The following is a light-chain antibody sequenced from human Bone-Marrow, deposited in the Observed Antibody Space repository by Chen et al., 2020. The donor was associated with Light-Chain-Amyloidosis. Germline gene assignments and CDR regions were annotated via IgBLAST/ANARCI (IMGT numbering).Light chain of an antibody. CDR1: SSDIGANKY. CDR2: EVS. CDR3: SSYTSSTTLFV. J-gene: IGLJ1*01. V-gene: IGLV2-14*01. Sequence: QSARTQPASVSGSPGQSITTSCTGTSSDIGANKYVSWYQKHPGKAPKLMIYEVSNRPSGVSNRFSGSKSGNTASLTISGLQAEDEADYYCSSYTSSTTLFVFGTGTTVTVL.